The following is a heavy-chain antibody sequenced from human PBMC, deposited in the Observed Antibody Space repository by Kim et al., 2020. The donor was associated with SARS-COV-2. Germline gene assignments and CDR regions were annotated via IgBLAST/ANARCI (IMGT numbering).Heavy chain of an antibody. CDR3: AREHIHYYGMDV. CDR2: ISYDGSNK. D-gene: IGHD2-2*02. CDR1: GFTFSSYA. V-gene: IGHV3-30*04. Sequence: GGSLRLSCAASGFTFSSYAMHWVRQAPGKGLEWVAVISYDGSNKYYADSVKGRFTISRDNSKNTLYLQMNSLRAEDTAVYYCAREHIHYYGMDVWGQGTTVTVSS. J-gene: IGHJ6*02.